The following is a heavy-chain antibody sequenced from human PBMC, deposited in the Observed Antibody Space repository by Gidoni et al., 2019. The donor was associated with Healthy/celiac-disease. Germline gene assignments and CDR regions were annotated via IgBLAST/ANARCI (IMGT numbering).Heavy chain of an antibody. CDR2: IYYSGST. Sequence: QVQLQESGPGLVKPSQTLSRTCTVSGGSISSGGYYWSWIRQHPGKGLEWIGYIYYSGSTYYTPSLKSRVTISVVTSKNQFSLKLSSVTAADTAVYYCARGGRDYYDSSGVDYWGQGTLVTVSS. D-gene: IGHD3-22*01. CDR3: ARGGRDYYDSSGVDY. V-gene: IGHV4-31*03. CDR1: GGSISSGGYY. J-gene: IGHJ4*02.